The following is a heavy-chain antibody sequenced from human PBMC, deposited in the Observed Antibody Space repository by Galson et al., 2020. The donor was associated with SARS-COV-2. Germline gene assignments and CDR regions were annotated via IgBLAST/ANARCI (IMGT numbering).Heavy chain of an antibody. CDR3: ARDILGIYSGCECVSWAVVADCYYGMDV. Sequence: TGGSLRLSCAASGFTFSSYWMHWVRQAPGKGLVWVSRINSDGSSTSYADSVKGRFTISRDNAKNTLYLQMNSLRAEDTAVYYCARDILGIYSGCECVSWAVVADCYYGMDVWGQGTTVTV. CDR1: GFTFSSYW. CDR2: INSDGSST. D-gene: IGHD5-12*01. V-gene: IGHV3-74*01. J-gene: IGHJ6*02.